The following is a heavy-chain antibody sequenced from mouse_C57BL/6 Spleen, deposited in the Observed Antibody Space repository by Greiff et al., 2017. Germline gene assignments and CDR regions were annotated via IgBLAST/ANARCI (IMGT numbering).Heavy chain of an antibody. V-gene: IGHV5-15*01. CDR3: ARGGGSSYDWFAY. J-gene: IGHJ3*01. CDR2: ISNLAYSI. CDR1: GFTFSDYG. Sequence: EVKLVESGGGLVQPGGSLKLSCAASGFTFSDYGMAWVRQAPRKGPEWVAFISNLAYSIYYADTVTGRFTISRENAKNTLYLETSSLRSEDTAMYYCARGGGSSYDWFAYWGQGTLVTVSA. D-gene: IGHD1-1*01.